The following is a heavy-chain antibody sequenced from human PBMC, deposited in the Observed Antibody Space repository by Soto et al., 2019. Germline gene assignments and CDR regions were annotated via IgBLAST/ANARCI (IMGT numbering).Heavy chain of an antibody. J-gene: IGHJ4*02. D-gene: IGHD6-6*01. CDR1: GFTFSSYA. Sequence: GGSLSLSCAASGFTFSSYAMSWVRQAPGKGLEWVSAISGNGGNTYYVDSVKGRFTVSRDNSENTLYLQMNSLRAEDTAVYYCAKSIAARPYDYWSQGTLVTVSS. CDR3: AKSIAARPYDY. CDR2: ISGNGGNT. V-gene: IGHV3-23*01.